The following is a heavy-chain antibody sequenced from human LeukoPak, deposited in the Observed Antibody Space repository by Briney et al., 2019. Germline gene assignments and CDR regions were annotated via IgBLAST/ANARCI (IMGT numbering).Heavy chain of an antibody. V-gene: IGHV4-39*07. CDR3: ATEVGPTVRDY. Sequence: PSETLSLTCTVSGGSISSSSYYWGWIRQPPGKGLEWIGSIYYSGSTYYNPSLKSRVTISVDTSKNQFSLKLSSVTAADTAVYYCATEVGPTVRDYWGQGTLVTVSS. CDR1: GGSISSSSYY. J-gene: IGHJ4*02. D-gene: IGHD3/OR15-3a*01. CDR2: IYYSGST.